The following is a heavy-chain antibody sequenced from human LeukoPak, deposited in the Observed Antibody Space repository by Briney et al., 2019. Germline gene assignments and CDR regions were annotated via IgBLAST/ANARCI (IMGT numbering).Heavy chain of an antibody. D-gene: IGHD6-13*01. CDR3: ARGGEYSSSWSVDY. Sequence: ASVKVSCKASGYTFTGYYMHWVRQAPGQGLEWMGWINPNSGGTNYAQKFQGRATMTRDTSISTAYMELSRLRSDDTAVYYCARGGEYSSSWSVDYWGQGTLVTVSS. CDR1: GYTFTGYY. V-gene: IGHV1-2*02. CDR2: INPNSGGT. J-gene: IGHJ4*02.